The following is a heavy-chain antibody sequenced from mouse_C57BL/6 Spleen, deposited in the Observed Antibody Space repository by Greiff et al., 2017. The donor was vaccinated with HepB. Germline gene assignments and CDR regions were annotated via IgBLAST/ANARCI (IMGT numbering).Heavy chain of an antibody. J-gene: IGHJ4*01. CDR2: ISSGSSTI. Sequence: EVQVVESGGGLVKPGGSLKLSCAASGFTFSDYGMHWVRQAPEKGLEWVAYISSGSSTIYYADTVKGRFTISRDNAKNTLFLQMTSLRSEDTAMYYCAGGEYYDGGGYYYAMDYWGQGTSVTVSS. CDR1: GFTFSDYG. D-gene: IGHD1-1*01. V-gene: IGHV5-17*01. CDR3: AGGEYYDGGGYYYAMDY.